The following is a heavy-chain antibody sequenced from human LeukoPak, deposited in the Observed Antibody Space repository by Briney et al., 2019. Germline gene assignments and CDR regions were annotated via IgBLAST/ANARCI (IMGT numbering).Heavy chain of an antibody. Sequence: SETLSLTCTVSGGSISSYYWSWIRQPPGKGLEWIGYIYYSGSTNYNPSPKSRVTILVDTSKNQFSLKLSSVTAADTAVYYCARSGGIVVAPIDYWGQGTLVTVSS. CDR2: IYYSGST. CDR3: ARSGGIVVAPIDY. CDR1: GGSISSYY. J-gene: IGHJ4*02. D-gene: IGHD2-2*01. V-gene: IGHV4-59*01.